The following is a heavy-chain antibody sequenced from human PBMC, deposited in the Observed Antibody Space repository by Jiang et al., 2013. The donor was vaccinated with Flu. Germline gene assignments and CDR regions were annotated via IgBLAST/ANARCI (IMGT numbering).Heavy chain of an antibody. CDR3: ARDPSGTKGYAFDI. Sequence: QLVESGGGLVQPGGSLRLSCAASGFTFSTYWMTWLRQAPGKGLEWVANINPDGSETYYVDSVKGRFTISRDNARNSLYLQMNSLRAEDTAVYYCARDPSGTKGYAFDIWGQGTLVTVSS. V-gene: IGHV3-7*03. CDR1: GFTFSTYW. D-gene: IGHD1-26*01. J-gene: IGHJ3*02. CDR2: INPDGSET.